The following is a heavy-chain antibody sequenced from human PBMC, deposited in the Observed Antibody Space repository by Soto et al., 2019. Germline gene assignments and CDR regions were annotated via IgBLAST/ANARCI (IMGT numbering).Heavy chain of an antibody. J-gene: IGHJ4*02. V-gene: IGHV2-5*02. CDR2: IYWDDDE. CDR1: GFSLTTDGVG. D-gene: IGHD3-10*01. Sequence: LKESGPTLVKPTQTLTLTCSFSGFSLTTDGVGVGWVRQPPGEALEWLALIYWDDDERYSPSLKTRLTITKDTSKKQEVLIMTNMDPVDTATYYCAHSRNLITEDAQVGDFDYWGQGTLVTVSS. CDR3: AHSRNLITEDAQVGDFDY.